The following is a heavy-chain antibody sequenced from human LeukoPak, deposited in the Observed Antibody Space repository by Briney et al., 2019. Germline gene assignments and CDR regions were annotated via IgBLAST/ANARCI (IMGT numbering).Heavy chain of an antibody. CDR3: ARVISGAPWDSSGYVDY. D-gene: IGHD3-22*01. J-gene: IGHJ4*02. CDR2: IKQDGSEK. Sequence: GGSLRLSCAASGFTFSSYWMSWVRQAPGKGLEWVANIKQDGSEKYYVDSVKGRFTISRDNAKNSLYLQMNSLRAEDTAVYYCARVISGAPWDSSGYVDYGGQGTLVTVSS. CDR1: GFTFSSYW. V-gene: IGHV3-7*01.